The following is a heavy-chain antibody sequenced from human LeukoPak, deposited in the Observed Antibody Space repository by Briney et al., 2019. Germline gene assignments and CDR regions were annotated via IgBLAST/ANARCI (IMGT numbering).Heavy chain of an antibody. Sequence: SETLSLTCAVYGGSFSDYSWSWIRQPPGKGLEWIGAINHSGSTDYNPSLKSRVTISVDTSKNQFSLNLSSVTAADTAVYYCARGQYRYSGHARAYYYGMDVWGQGTTVTVSS. CDR2: INHSGST. V-gene: IGHV4-34*01. J-gene: IGHJ6*02. D-gene: IGHD5-12*01. CDR3: ARGQYRYSGHARAYYYGMDV. CDR1: GGSFSDYS.